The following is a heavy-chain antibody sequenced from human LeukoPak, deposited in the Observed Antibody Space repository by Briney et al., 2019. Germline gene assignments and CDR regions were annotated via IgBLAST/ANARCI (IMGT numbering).Heavy chain of an antibody. CDR2: IKSKTDGGTT. V-gene: IGHV3-15*01. CDR1: GFTFSNAW. Sequence: PGGSLRLSCAASGFTFSNAWMSWVRQAPGRGLEWVGRIKSKTDGGTTDYAAPVKGRFTISRDDSKNTLYLQMNSLKTEDTAVYYCTTDPGGVYCSSTSCYPAHSYYYYYMDVWGKGTTVTVSS. D-gene: IGHD2-2*01. CDR3: TTDPGGVYCSSTSCYPAHSYYYYYMDV. J-gene: IGHJ6*03.